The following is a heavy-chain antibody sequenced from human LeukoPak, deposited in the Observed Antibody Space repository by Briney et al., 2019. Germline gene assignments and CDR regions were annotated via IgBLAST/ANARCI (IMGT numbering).Heavy chain of an antibody. CDR1: GFTFSSYA. CDR2: ISYDGSNK. CDR3: ARDLVPYSSSWFYFDY. V-gene: IGHV3-30*04. J-gene: IGHJ4*02. Sequence: GGSLRLSCAASGFTFSSYAMHWVRQAPGKGLEWVAVISYDGSNKYYADSVKGRFTISRDNSKNTLYLQMNSLRAEDTAVYYCARDLVPYSSSWFYFDYWGQGTLVTVSS. D-gene: IGHD6-13*01.